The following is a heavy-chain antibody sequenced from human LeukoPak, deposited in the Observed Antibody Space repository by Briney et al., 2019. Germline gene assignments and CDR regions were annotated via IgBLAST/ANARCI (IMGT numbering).Heavy chain of an antibody. J-gene: IGHJ4*02. V-gene: IGHV1-69*04. CDR2: IIPILGIA. CDR1: GGTFSSYA. CDR3: ASRVRGYGGDY. D-gene: IGHD5-18*01. Sequence: GASVKVSCEASGGTFSSYAISWVRQAPGQGLEWMGRIIPILGIANYAQKFQGRVTITADKSTSTAYMELSSLRPEDTAVYYCASRVRGYGGDYWGQGTLVTVSS.